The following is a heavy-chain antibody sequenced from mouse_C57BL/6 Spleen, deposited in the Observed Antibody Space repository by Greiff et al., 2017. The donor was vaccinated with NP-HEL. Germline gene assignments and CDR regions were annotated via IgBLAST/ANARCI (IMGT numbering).Heavy chain of an antibody. V-gene: IGHV5-17*01. CDR1: GFTFSDYG. CDR2: ISSGSSTI. Sequence: EVQRVESGGGLVKPGGSLKLSCAASGFTFSDYGMHWVRQAPEKGLEWVAYISSGSSTIYYADTVKGRFTISRDNAKNTLFLQMTSLRSEDTAMYYCARAEFPFITTPGGYFDVWGTGTTVTVSS. CDR3: ARAEFPFITTPGGYFDV. D-gene: IGHD1-1*01. J-gene: IGHJ1*03.